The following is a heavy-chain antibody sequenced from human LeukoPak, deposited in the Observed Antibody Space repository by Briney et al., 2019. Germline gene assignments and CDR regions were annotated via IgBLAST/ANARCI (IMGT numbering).Heavy chain of an antibody. CDR1: GGSISSSSYY. CDR2: IYYSGST. CDR3: ARRTDRYSSGWYAYYFDY. Sequence: SETLSLTCTVSGGSISSSSYYWGWIRQPPGKGLEWIGSIYYSGSTYYNPSLKSQVTISVDTSKNQFSLKLSSVTAADTAVYYCARRTDRYSSGWYAYYFDYWGQGTLVTVSS. J-gene: IGHJ4*02. D-gene: IGHD6-19*01. V-gene: IGHV4-39*01.